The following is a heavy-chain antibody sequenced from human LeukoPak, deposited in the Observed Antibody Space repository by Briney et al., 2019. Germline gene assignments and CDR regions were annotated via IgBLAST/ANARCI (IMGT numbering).Heavy chain of an antibody. J-gene: IGHJ4*02. V-gene: IGHV3-30*18. CDR1: GFTFCTFG. Sequence: GGSLRLSCAASGFTFCTFGMLCVPHAPGKALEGVAHISYDERNTYYADSVKGHFTISRDNSKSTLYLQTDSLKTEDTAVYYCAKERWVVAPAAMTSNFDFWGQGTLVAVSS. D-gene: IGHD2-2*01. CDR2: ISYDERNT. CDR3: AKERWVVAPAAMTSNFDF.